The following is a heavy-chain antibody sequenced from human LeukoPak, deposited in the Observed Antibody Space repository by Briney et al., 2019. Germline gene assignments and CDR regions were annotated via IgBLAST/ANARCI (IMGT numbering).Heavy chain of an antibody. CDR3: ARDGYYYGMDV. CDR1: GFTFSDYY. Sequence: PGGSLRLSCAASGFTFSDYYMSWFRQAPGKGLEWVSYIRSSGSTIYYADSVKGRLTISRDNAKNSLYLQMNSLRAEDTAVYYCARDGYYYGMDVWGQGTTVTVSS. CDR2: IRSSGSTI. J-gene: IGHJ6*02. V-gene: IGHV3-11*01.